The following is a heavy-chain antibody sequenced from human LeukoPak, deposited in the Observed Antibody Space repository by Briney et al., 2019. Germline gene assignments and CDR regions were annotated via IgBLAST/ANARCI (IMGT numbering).Heavy chain of an antibody. Sequence: SETLSLTCTVSGGSISSGGYSWSWIRQPPGKGLEWIGEINHSGSTNYNPSLKSRVTISVDTSKNQFSLKLSSVTAADTAVYYCARDSSSGQYWGQGTLVTVSS. CDR3: ARDSSSGQY. CDR2: INHSGST. D-gene: IGHD6-13*01. V-gene: IGHV4-39*07. CDR1: GGSISSGGYS. J-gene: IGHJ4*02.